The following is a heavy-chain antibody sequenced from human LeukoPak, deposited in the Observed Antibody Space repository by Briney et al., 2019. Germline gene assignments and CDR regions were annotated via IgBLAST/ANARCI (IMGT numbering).Heavy chain of an antibody. Sequence: SETLSLTCAVYGGYFSGYYWSWIRQPPGKGLEWIGNVYYSGSTNYNPSLRSRVTISVDTSKNQFSLKVSSVTAADTAVYYCARSAYSSSIDYWGQGTLVTVSS. D-gene: IGHD6-13*01. CDR2: VYYSGST. CDR3: ARSAYSSSIDY. J-gene: IGHJ4*02. CDR1: GGYFSGYY. V-gene: IGHV4-59*08.